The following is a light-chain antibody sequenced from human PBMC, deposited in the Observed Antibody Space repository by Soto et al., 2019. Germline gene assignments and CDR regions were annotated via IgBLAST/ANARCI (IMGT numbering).Light chain of an antibody. J-gene: IGKJ1*01. CDR3: QKYNSAQWT. Sequence: DIQMTQSPSSLSASVGDRVTITCRASQGIDNYLSWYQQKPGKVPKLLIYAASTLQSGVPSRFSGSGSVTDFTLTISSLQPEDVATYYCQKYNSAQWTFGQGTKVEIK. CDR2: AAS. V-gene: IGKV1-27*01. CDR1: QGIDNY.